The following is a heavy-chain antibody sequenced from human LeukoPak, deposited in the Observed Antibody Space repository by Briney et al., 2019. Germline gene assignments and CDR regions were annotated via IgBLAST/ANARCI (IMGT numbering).Heavy chain of an antibody. CDR2: TFPIFGTA. V-gene: IGHV1-69*13. CDR3: ARDRFYCSGGSCYSEYFDY. J-gene: IGHJ4*02. CDR1: GGTFSSYA. Sequence: GASVKVSCKASGGTFSSYAISWVRQAPGQGLEWMGGTFPIFGTANYAQKFQGRVTITADESTSTAYMELSSLRSEDTAVYYCARDRFYCSGGSCYSEYFDYWGQGTLVTVSS. D-gene: IGHD2-15*01.